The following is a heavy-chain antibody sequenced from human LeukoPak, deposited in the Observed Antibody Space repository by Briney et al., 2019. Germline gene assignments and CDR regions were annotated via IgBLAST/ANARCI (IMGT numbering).Heavy chain of an antibody. CDR3: ARAHDSSGYYSDAFDI. CDR2: INPNSGGT. J-gene: IGHJ3*02. CDR1: GYTFTGYY. D-gene: IGHD3-22*01. Sequence: APVKVSCKASGYTFTGYYMHWVRQAPGQGLEWMGWINPNSGGTNYAQKFQGRVTMTRDTSISTAYMELSRLRSDDTAVYYCARAHDSSGYYSDAFDIWGQGTMVTVSS. V-gene: IGHV1-2*02.